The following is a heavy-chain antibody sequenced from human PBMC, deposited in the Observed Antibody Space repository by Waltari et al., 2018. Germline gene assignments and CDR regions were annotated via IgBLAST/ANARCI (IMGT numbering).Heavy chain of an antibody. CDR1: GLPFSSSG. CDR3: AKGPNYYYYMDV. CDR2: IWYDGSNK. V-gene: IGHV3-33*06. J-gene: IGHJ6*03. Sequence: QVQLVESGGGVVQPGRSLRLSCAASGLPFSSSGITRLRQAPGKGLEWLAVIWYDGSNKYYADSAKGRFTISRDNSKNTLYLQMNSLRAEDTAMYYSAKGPNYYYYMDVWGKGTTVTVSS.